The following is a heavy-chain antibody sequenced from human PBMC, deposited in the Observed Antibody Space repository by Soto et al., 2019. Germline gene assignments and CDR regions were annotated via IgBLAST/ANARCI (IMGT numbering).Heavy chain of an antibody. J-gene: IGHJ4*02. V-gene: IGHV3-23*01. CDR2: ISGSGGST. D-gene: IGHD3-3*01. Sequence: PGGSLRLSCAASGFTFSSYAMSWVRQAPGKGLEWVSAISGSGGSTYYADSVKGRFTISRDNSKNTLYLQMNSLRAEGTAVYYCAKDVLNYDFWSGPLNWGQGTLVTVSS. CDR3: AKDVLNYDFWSGPLN. CDR1: GFTFSSYA.